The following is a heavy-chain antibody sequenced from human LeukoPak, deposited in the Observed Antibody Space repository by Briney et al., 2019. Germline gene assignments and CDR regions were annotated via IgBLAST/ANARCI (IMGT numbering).Heavy chain of an antibody. CDR2: ISGSGGST. Sequence: GGSLRLSCAASGFTFSSYAMSWVRQAPGKGLEWVSAISGSGGSTYYADSVKGRFTISRDNSKNTLYLQMNSLRAEDTAVYYCAKVVDYYGSGSYYFDYYYGMDVWGQGTTVTVSS. CDR3: AKVVDYYGSGSYYFDYYYGMDV. D-gene: IGHD3-10*01. CDR1: GFTFSSYA. J-gene: IGHJ6*02. V-gene: IGHV3-23*01.